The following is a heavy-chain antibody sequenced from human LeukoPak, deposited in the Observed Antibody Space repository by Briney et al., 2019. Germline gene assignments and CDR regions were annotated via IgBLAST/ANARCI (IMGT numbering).Heavy chain of an antibody. V-gene: IGHV3-23*01. J-gene: IGHJ1*01. CDR3: AKNGRMIVVVGYFQH. D-gene: IGHD3-22*01. CDR1: GFTFSSYS. CDR2: ISGSGGCT. Sequence: GGSLRLSCAASGFTFSSYSMNWVRQAPGKGLEWVSAISGSGGCTYYADSVKGRFTISRDNSKNTLYLQMNSLRAEDTAVYYCAKNGRMIVVVGYFQHWGQGTLVTVSS.